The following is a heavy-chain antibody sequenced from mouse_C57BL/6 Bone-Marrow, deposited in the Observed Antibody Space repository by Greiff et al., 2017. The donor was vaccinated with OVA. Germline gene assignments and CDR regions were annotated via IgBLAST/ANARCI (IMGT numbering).Heavy chain of an antibody. V-gene: IGHV1-22*01. CDR3: TRGDGYDYTSFAY. Sequence: VQLQQSGPELVKPGASVKMSCKASGYTFTDYNMHWVKPSHGKSLEWIGYINPNNGGTSYNQKFKGKATLTVNKSSSTAYMELRSLTSEDSAVYYCTRGDGYDYTSFAYWGQGTMGTVSA. CDR2: INPNNGGT. J-gene: IGHJ3*01. CDR1: GYTFTDYN. D-gene: IGHD2-4*01.